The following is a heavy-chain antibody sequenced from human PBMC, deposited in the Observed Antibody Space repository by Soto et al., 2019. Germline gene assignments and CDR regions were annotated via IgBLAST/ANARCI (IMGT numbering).Heavy chain of an antibody. J-gene: IGHJ3*02. CDR1: GFTFSSYA. CDR2: ISGSGGST. CDR3: AKGKVVIVGPFDI. Sequence: EVQLLESGGGLVQPGGSLRLSCAASGFTFSSYAMSWVHQAPGKGLEWVSAISGSGGSTYYADSVKGRFTISRDNSKNTLYLQMNSLRAEDTAVYYCAKGKVVIVGPFDIWGQGTMVTVSS. V-gene: IGHV3-23*01. D-gene: IGHD3-22*01.